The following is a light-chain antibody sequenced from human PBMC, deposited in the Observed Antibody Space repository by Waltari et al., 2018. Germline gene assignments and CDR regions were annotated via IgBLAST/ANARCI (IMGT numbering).Light chain of an antibody. CDR2: DVT. CDR3: CSYAGPYRLCV. CDR1: SSDIGAYNF. Sequence: QSALTQPHSVSGSPGQSVTISCTGTSSDIGAYNFVSWYQQHPGKAPKLIIFDVTQRPSGVPGTCSGSKSGNTAPLTISGLQAADEAAYYCCSYAGPYRLCVFGGGTKLTVL. J-gene: IGLJ2*01. V-gene: IGLV2-11*01.